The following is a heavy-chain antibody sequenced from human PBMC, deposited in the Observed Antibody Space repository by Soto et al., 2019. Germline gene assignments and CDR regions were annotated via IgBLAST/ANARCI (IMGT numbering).Heavy chain of an antibody. V-gene: IGHV1-18*01. Sequence: QVQLVQSGAEMKKSGASVKVSCKASGYTFTSHGISWVRQAPGQGLEWVGWISPYNGDTNYAQKVQVRCSMTTVSSTRTAYMELRSLRSDDTAVYYCARDRVEGYCRGGSCYSPGYWGQGTLVTVSS. CDR1: GYTFTSHG. CDR3: ARDRVEGYCRGGSCYSPGY. J-gene: IGHJ4*02. D-gene: IGHD2-15*01. CDR2: ISPYNGDT.